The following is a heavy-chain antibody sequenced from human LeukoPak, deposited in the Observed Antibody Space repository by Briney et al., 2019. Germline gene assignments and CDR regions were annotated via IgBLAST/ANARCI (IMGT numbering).Heavy chain of an antibody. CDR3: ARGRLNWWP. D-gene: IGHD2-15*01. CDR1: GGSFSGYY. Sequence: SETLSLTCAVYGGSFSGYYWSWIRQPPGKGLEWIGEINHSGSTNYNPSLKSRATISVDTSKNQFSLKLSSVTAADAAVYYCARGRLNWWPWGQGTLVTVSS. V-gene: IGHV4-34*01. CDR2: INHSGST. J-gene: IGHJ5*02.